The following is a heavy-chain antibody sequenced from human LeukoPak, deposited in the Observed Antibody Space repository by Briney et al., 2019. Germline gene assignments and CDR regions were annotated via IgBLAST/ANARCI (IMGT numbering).Heavy chain of an antibody. CDR3: ARDLSLGPHHYGEPFDY. Sequence: ASVKVSCKASGYTSTGYYMHWVRQAPGQGLEWMGWINPNSGGTNYAQKFQGRVTMTRDTSISTAYMELSRLRSDDTAVYYCARDLSLGPHHYGEPFDYWGQGTLVTVSP. J-gene: IGHJ4*02. D-gene: IGHD4-17*01. CDR1: GYTSTGYY. V-gene: IGHV1-2*02. CDR2: INPNSGGT.